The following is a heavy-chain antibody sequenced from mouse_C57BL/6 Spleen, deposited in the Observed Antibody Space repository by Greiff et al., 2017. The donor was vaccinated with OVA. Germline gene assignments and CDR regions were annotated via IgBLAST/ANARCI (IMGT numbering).Heavy chain of an antibody. CDR3: ARGTTVVPFDY. Sequence: EVKVVESGPGMVKPSQSLSLTCTVTGYSITSGYDWHWIRHFPGNKLEWMGYISYSGSTNYNPSLKSRISITHDTSKNHFFLKLNSVTTEDTATYYCARGTTVVPFDYWGQGTTLTVSS. V-gene: IGHV3-1*01. J-gene: IGHJ2*01. CDR1: GYSITSGYD. CDR2: ISYSGST. D-gene: IGHD1-1*01.